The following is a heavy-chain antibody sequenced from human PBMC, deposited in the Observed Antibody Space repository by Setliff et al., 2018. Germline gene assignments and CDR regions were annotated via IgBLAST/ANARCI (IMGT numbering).Heavy chain of an antibody. Sequence: ETLFLTCAVSGYSISSGYYWGWIRQPPGKGLEWVANIKQDGSETYYVDSVKGRFTISRDNPNNSLYLQMNNLRAEDTAVYYCARGGYSYGYWGHGTLVTVSS. CDR3: ARGGYSYGY. CDR2: IKQDGSET. V-gene: IGHV3-7*04. CDR1: GYSISSGYY. D-gene: IGHD5-18*01. J-gene: IGHJ4*01.